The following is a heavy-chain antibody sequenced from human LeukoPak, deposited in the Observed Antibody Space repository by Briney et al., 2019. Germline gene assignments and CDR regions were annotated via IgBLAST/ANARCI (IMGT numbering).Heavy chain of an antibody. V-gene: IGHV1-18*01. CDR3: ARGSMVATKDPYYYYGMDV. CDR2: ISAYNGNT. D-gene: IGHD5-12*01. J-gene: IGHJ6*02. CDR1: GYTFTSYG. Sequence: GASVKVSCKASGYTFTSYGISWMRQAPGQGLEWMGWISAYNGNTNYAQKLQGRVTMTTDTSTSTAYMELRSLRSDDTAVYYCARGSMVATKDPYYYYGMDVWGQGTTVTVSS.